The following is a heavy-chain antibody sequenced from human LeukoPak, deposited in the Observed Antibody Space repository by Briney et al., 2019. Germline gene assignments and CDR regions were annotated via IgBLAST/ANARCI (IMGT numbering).Heavy chain of an antibody. CDR1: GFTFSKYA. V-gene: IGHV3-23*01. CDR2: VSGSGGST. D-gene: IGHD1-26*01. CDR3: AKLHYESGSYRHFDY. J-gene: IGHJ4*02. Sequence: GGSLRLSCVASGFTFSKYAVSWVRQAPGKGLEWVSAVSGSGGSTYYADSLKGRFTISRDNSKNTLYLQMNSLRAEDTAVYYCAKLHYESGSYRHFDYWGQGTLVTVSS.